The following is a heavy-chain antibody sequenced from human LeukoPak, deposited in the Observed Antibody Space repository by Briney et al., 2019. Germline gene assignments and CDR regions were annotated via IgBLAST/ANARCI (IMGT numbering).Heavy chain of an antibody. Sequence: GGSLRLSCAASGFTFSSYGMHWVRQAPGKGLEWVAVISYDGSNKYYADSVKGRFTISRDNSKNTLYLQMNSLRAEDTAVYYCARGGVRTLPYGMDVWGQGTTVTVSS. CDR2: ISYDGSNK. J-gene: IGHJ6*02. V-gene: IGHV3-30*03. CDR3: ARGGVRTLPYGMDV. D-gene: IGHD3-16*01. CDR1: GFTFSSYG.